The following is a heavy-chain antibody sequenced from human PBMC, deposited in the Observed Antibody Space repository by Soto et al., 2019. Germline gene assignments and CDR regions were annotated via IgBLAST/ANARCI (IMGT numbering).Heavy chain of an antibody. J-gene: IGHJ5*02. CDR3: ARDPRGYCSGGSCYP. CDR2: IIPILGIA. V-gene: IGHV1-69*08. CDR1: GGTFSSYT. Sequence: QVQLVQSGAEVKKPGSSVKVSCKASGGTFSSYTISWVRQAPGQGLEWMGRIIPILGIANYAQKFQGRVTITADKSTITAYMELSSLRSEDTGVYYCARDPRGYCSGGSCYPWGQGTLVTVSS. D-gene: IGHD2-15*01.